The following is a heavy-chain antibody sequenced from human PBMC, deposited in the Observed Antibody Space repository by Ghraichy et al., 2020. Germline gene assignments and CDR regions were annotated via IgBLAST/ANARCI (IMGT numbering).Heavy chain of an antibody. CDR2: ISAYNGNT. CDR1: GYTFTSYG. V-gene: IGHV1-18*01. CDR3: ARARGGSYSGYYFDY. D-gene: IGHD1-26*01. Sequence: ASVKVSCKASGYTFTSYGISWVRQAPGQGLEWMGWISAYNGNTNYAQKLQGRVTMTTDTSTSTAYMELRSLRSDDTAVYYCARARGGSYSGYYFDYWGQGTLVTVSS. J-gene: IGHJ4*02.